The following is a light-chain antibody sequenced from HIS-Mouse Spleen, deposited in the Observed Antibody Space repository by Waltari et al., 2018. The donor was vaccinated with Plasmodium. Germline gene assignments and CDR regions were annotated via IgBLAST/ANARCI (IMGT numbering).Light chain of an antibody. CDR1: NLGDKY. Sequence: SYELTQPPSVSVSPGQTASITCSGDNLGDKYACWYQQTPGQSPVLVIYQDSKRPSGIPVRFSGSNSGDTATLTISGTQAMDEADYYCQAWDSSTGVFGGGTKLTVL. J-gene: IGLJ2*01. CDR2: QDS. CDR3: QAWDSSTGV. V-gene: IGLV3-1*01.